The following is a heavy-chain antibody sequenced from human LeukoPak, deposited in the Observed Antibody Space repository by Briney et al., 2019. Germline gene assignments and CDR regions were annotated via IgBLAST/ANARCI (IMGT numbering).Heavy chain of an antibody. CDR3: TRTFIGSSSWYDHPQAATSVQHYMDV. D-gene: IGHD6-13*01. CDR2: INPNSGGT. V-gene: IGHV1-2*06. Sequence: ASVKISCRASGDTFTGYYMHWVRQAPGQGLEWMGRINPNSGGTNSAQKFQGRVTMTRDTSISTAYMELSRLRSDDTAVYYCTRTFIGSSSWYDHPQAATSVQHYMDVWGKGTTVTVSS. J-gene: IGHJ6*03. CDR1: GDTFTGYY.